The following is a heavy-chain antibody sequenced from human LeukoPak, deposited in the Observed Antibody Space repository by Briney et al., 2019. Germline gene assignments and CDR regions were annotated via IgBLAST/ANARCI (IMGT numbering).Heavy chain of an antibody. D-gene: IGHD3-22*01. J-gene: IGHJ3*02. CDR2: ISGSGSSI. CDR3: AKGVYYDSSAYNAFDI. V-gene: IGHV3-23*01. CDR1: GFTFSSYA. Sequence: GGSLRLSCAASGFTFSSYAMSWVRQAPGKGLEWVSAISGSGSSIYYADSVKGRFIISRDNSKNTLYLQMNSLRAEDTAVYYCAKGVYYDSSAYNAFDIWGQGTMVTVSS.